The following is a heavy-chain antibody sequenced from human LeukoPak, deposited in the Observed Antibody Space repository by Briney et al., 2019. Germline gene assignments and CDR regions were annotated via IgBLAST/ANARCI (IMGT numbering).Heavy chain of an antibody. V-gene: IGHV4-59*11. CDR1: GASMSDHD. Sequence: SETLSLTCTASGASMSDHDWSWIRQPPGRGLEWVGYLYDSETTNYNPSLKSRVTMSMDTSKNKFSLKLSSVTAADTALYYCASRPAGSIWYGVFDYWSRGTLVTVSS. CDR3: ASRPAGSIWYGVFDY. J-gene: IGHJ4*02. D-gene: IGHD6-13*01. CDR2: LYDSETT.